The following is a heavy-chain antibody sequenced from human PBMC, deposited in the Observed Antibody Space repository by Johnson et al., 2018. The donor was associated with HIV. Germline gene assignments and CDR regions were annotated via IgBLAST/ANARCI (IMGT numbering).Heavy chain of an antibody. CDR1: GFTVSSNY. V-gene: IGHV3-53*01. Sequence: VQLVESGGGLVKPGGSLRLSCAASGFTVSSNYMSWVRQAPGKGLEWVSVIYSGGSTFSADSVRGRFTISRANSKNTIYLQMNNLRAEDTALYYCARATTYYYDSRQDAFDIWGQGTMVTVSS. J-gene: IGHJ3*02. CDR3: ARATTYYYDSRQDAFDI. D-gene: IGHD3-22*01. CDR2: IYSGGST.